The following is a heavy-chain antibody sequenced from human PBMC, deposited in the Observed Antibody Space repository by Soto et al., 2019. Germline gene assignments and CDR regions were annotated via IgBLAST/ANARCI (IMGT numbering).Heavy chain of an antibody. D-gene: IGHD2-21*01. Sequence: SETLSLTCTVSGGSVSSGSYYWSWIRQPPGKGLEWIGYIYYSGSTNYNPSLKSRVTISVDASKNQFSLKLSSVTAADTAVYYCARDRSSISDNYYYYGMDVWGQGTTVTVSS. J-gene: IGHJ6*02. CDR1: GGSVSSGSYY. CDR3: ARDRSSISDNYYYYGMDV. V-gene: IGHV4-61*01. CDR2: IYYSGST.